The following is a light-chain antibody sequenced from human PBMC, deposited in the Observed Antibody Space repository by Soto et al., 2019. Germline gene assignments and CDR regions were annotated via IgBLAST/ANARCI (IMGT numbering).Light chain of an antibody. J-gene: IGKJ4*01. V-gene: IGKV4-1*01. CDR2: WAS. CDR1: QRVLYSSKNKHY. CDR3: QQYYYTPLN. Sequence: DIVMTQSPDSLAVSLGERATINCKSRQRVLYSSKNKHYLAWYQQKAGQPPKLLIYWASTREFGVPERFSGSGSGTDLTLAISSLQAEDVAFYYCQQYYYTPLNLGGRTKVEI.